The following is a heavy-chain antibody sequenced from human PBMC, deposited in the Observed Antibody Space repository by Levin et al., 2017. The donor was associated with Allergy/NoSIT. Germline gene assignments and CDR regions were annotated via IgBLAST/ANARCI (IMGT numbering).Heavy chain of an antibody. J-gene: IGHJ4*02. CDR3: ASLPATASGFDY. V-gene: IGHV5-51*01. D-gene: IGHD2-2*01. CDR1: GYSFTSYW. CDR2: IYPGDSDT. Sequence: GGSLRLSCKGSGYSFTSYWIGWVRQMPGKGLEWMGIIYPGDSDTRYSPSLQGQVTISADKSISTAYLQWSSLKASDTAMYYCASLPATASGFDYWGQGTLVTVSS.